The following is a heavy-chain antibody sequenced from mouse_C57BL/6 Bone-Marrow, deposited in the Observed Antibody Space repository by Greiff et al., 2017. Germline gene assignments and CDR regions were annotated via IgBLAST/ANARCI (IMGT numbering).Heavy chain of an antibody. Sequence: VQLQQSGAELVKPGASVKISCKASGYTFTDYYINWVKQRPGQGLEWIGKIGPGCGSTYYNEQFKGKATLAAVKSSSTAYMQLSSVTSEDSAVYFWARPYYRKSSWFAYWGQGTLVAVSA. J-gene: IGHJ3*01. D-gene: IGHD2-14*01. CDR2: IGPGCGST. V-gene: IGHV1-77*01. CDR1: GYTFTDYY. CDR3: ARPYYRKSSWFAY.